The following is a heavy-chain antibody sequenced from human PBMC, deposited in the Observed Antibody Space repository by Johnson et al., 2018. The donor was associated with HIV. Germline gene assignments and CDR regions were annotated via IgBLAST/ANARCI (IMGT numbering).Heavy chain of an antibody. CDR3: ARGGLLSPDAFDI. V-gene: IGHV3-30*02. CDR1: GFTFSSYG. J-gene: IGHJ3*02. CDR2: IRYDGSNK. Sequence: QVQLVESGGGVVQPGGSLRLSCAASGFTFSSYGMHWVRQAPGKGLEWVAFIRYDGSNKYYADSVKGRFTISSDNSKNKLYLQMNSLRAEDTAVYYCARGGLLSPDAFDIWGQGTMVTVSS. D-gene: IGHD2-21*02.